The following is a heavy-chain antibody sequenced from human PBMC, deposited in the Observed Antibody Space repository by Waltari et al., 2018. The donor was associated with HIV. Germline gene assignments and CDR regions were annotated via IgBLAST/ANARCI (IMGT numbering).Heavy chain of an antibody. V-gene: IGHV5-51*01. CDR3: ARRGMAAAGTGAGAFDY. D-gene: IGHD6-13*01. CDR1: GYSFTNYW. CDR2: IHPGDSGT. J-gene: IGHJ4*02. Sequence: EVQLVQSGAEVKKPGESLKISCKGSGYSFTNYWIGWVRQLPGKGLEWMGHIHPGDSGTRDRPAFQGQVTSAAVKSIGTAYRQVSSLKAPDTAMYYCARRGMAAAGTGAGAFDYWGQGTLVTVSS.